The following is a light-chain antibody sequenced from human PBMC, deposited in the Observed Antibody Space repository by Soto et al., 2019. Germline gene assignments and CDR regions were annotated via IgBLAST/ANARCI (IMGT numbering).Light chain of an antibody. CDR1: QSISSY. J-gene: IGKJ2*01. CDR2: AAS. Sequence: DIQMTQSPSSLSASVGDRVTITCRASQSISSYLNWYQQKPGKAPKLLIYAASSLQSGVPSRFSGSGSGTDFTLIISSLQPEDFATYYCQQSYSTLRDTCGHGTKLEIK. CDR3: QQSYSTLRDT. V-gene: IGKV1-39*01.